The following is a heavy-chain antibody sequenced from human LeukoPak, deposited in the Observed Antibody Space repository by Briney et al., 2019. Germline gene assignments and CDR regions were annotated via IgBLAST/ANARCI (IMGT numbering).Heavy chain of an antibody. Sequence: SETLSLTCTISPGSSTSYYWNWIRQPPGKGLEWIGYIHYSGSTNYNPSLRSRATVSLDMSKNQVSLKLGSVTAADTAVYYCARRVSGSYPDYFDYWDQGTLVTVSS. CDR1: PGSSTSYY. CDR2: IHYSGST. V-gene: IGHV4-59*08. D-gene: IGHD1-26*01. J-gene: IGHJ4*02. CDR3: ARRVSGSYPDYFDY.